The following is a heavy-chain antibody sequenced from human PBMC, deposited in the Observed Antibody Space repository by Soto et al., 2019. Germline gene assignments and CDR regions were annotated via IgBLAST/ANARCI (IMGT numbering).Heavy chain of an antibody. CDR1: GFTFSSYG. V-gene: IGHV3-30*18. CDR2: ISYNGSNK. Sequence: PGGSLRLSCAASGFTFSSYGMHWVRQAPGKGLEWVAVISYNGSNKYYADSVKGRFTISRDNSKNTLYLQMNSLRAEDTAVYYCAKDMGGDYDYWGQGTLVTVSS. CDR3: AKDMGGDYDY. J-gene: IGHJ4*02. D-gene: IGHD3-16*01.